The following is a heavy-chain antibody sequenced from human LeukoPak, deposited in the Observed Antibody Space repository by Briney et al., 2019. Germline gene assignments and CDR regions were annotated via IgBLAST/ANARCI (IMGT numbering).Heavy chain of an antibody. CDR1: GGSFSGYY. D-gene: IGHD3-16*01. CDR2: INHSGST. Sequence: PSETLSLTCAVYGGSFSGYYWSWIRQPPGKGLERIGEINHSGSTNYNPSLKSRVTISVDTSKNQFSLKLSSVTAADTAVYYCARGRYVTPFEFDYWGQGTLVTVSS. V-gene: IGHV4-34*01. J-gene: IGHJ4*02. CDR3: ARGRYVTPFEFDY.